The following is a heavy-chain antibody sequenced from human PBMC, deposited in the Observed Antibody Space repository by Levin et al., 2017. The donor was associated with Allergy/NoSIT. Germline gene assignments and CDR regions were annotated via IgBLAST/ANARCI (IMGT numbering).Heavy chain of an antibody. J-gene: IGHJ4*02. CDR3: AKDRGGYSSVGFDY. D-gene: IGHD6-19*01. Sequence: GGSLRLSCAASGFTFDDYAMHWVRQAPGKGLEWVSGISWNSGSIGYADSVKGRFTISRDNAKNSLYLQMNSLRAEDTALYYCAKDRGGYSSVGFDYWGQGTLVTVSS. CDR2: ISWNSGSI. CDR1: GFTFDDYA. V-gene: IGHV3-9*01.